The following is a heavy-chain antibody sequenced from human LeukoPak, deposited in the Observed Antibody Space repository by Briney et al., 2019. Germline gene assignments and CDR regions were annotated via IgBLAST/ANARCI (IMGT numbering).Heavy chain of an antibody. Sequence: SETLSLTCTVSGGSISSYYWSWIRQPPGKGLEWIGYIYYSGSTNYNPSLKSRVTISVDTSKNQFSLKLSSVTAADTAVYYCARHGNGAFDIWGQGTMVTVSS. V-gene: IGHV4-59*01. D-gene: IGHD1-1*01. CDR3: ARHGNGAFDI. CDR2: IYYSGST. J-gene: IGHJ3*02. CDR1: GGSISSYY.